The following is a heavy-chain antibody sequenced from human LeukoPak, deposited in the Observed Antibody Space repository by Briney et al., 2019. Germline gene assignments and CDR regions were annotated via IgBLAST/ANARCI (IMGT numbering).Heavy chain of an antibody. CDR1: GFTFSSYG. CDR3: AKDPSFRPGYFDY. CDR2: IRYDGSNK. J-gene: IGHJ4*02. Sequence: GGSLRLSCAASGFTFSSYGLHWVRQAPGKGLEWVAFIRYDGSNKYYADSVNGRFTISRDNSKNTLYLQMNSLRAEDTAVYYCAKDPSFRPGYFDYWGQGTLVTVSS. V-gene: IGHV3-30*02.